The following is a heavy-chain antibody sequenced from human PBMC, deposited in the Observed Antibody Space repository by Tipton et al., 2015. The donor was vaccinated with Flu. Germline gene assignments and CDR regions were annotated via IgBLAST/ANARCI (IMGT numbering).Heavy chain of an antibody. V-gene: IGHV5-51*01. D-gene: IGHD3-9*01. CDR1: EYSFSDYW. CDR3: ARPSSPDYDVLTGRYFHYGMDV. CDR2: IYPGDSET. Sequence: VQLVQSGAEVKKPGESLRISCRGSEYSFSDYWIAWVRQMPGKGLEWMGTIYPGDSETRYSPPFQGQVTMSADKSNSTVYLQWSSLKASDPATYYCARPSSPDYDVLTGRYFHYGMDVWGQGTTVTVSS. J-gene: IGHJ6*02.